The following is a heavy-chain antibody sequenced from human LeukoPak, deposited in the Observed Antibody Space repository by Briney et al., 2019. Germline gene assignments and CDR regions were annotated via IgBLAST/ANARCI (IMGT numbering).Heavy chain of an antibody. D-gene: IGHD3-3*01. CDR3: TRCLSHYDFWSGCPVDC. CDR2: IRREAHGGTT. CDR1: GFTFGDYA. Sequence: GGSLRLSCTAPGFTFGDYAMGWFRQAPGKGWEWVGFIRREAHGGTTECAASVKARSTISRDDSKSIAYLQVNSLKTEDTAVYYCTRCLSHYDFWSGCPVDCGGEGTLVTVSS. V-gene: IGHV3-49*03. J-gene: IGHJ4*02.